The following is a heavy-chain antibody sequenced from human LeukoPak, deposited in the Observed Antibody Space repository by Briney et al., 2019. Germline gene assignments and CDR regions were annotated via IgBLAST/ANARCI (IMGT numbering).Heavy chain of an antibody. J-gene: IGHJ4*02. Sequence: PGGSLRLSCAASGFTFNNYAMSWVRQAPGKGLEWVSAISSGGGSAYYADSVKGRCTISKDNSQNTLYLQMNSLTAEDTAVYYCASRLPAGLGVDYWGQGTLVTVSS. CDR2: ISSGGGSA. CDR1: GFTFNNYA. D-gene: IGHD2-2*01. CDR3: ASRLPAGLGVDY. V-gene: IGHV3-23*01.